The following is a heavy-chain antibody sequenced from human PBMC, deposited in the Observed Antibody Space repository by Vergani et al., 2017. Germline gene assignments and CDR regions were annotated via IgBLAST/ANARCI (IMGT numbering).Heavy chain of an antibody. V-gene: IGHV4-59*13. CDR2: IYSTGST. CDR1: GGSFNTYY. D-gene: IGHD6-13*01. Sequence: QVQLEESGPGLVKPSETLSLTCTVSGGSFNTYYWSWIRQSPGKGLEWIEYIYSTGSTNYNPSLNSRVTMSVDTSKNQFSLKLRSVTAADTAVYFCARDHSSSSYGMDVWGQATTVTVSS. J-gene: IGHJ6*02. CDR3: ARDHSSSSYGMDV.